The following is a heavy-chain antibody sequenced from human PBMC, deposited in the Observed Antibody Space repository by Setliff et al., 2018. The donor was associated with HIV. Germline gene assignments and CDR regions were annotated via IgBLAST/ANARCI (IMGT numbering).Heavy chain of an antibody. D-gene: IGHD1-7*01. J-gene: IGHJ4*02. CDR1: GGPISTNDYY. Sequence: SETLSLTCTVSGGPISTNDYYWGWIRQPPGKDLEWIGSIYFSGSTYYNPSLKSRLTISVDTSKNQFSLKLSSVTAADTAVYYCATNRVGNYPLDYWGRGTLVTVSS. V-gene: IGHV4-39*01. CDR2: IYFSGST. CDR3: ATNRVGNYPLDY.